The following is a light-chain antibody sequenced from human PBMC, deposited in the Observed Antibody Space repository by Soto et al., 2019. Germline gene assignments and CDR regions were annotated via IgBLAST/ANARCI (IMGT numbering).Light chain of an antibody. V-gene: IGKV1-6*01. CDR1: QGIRND. CDR3: LQHYNYPRT. J-gene: IGKJ1*01. Sequence: AIQMTQSPSSLSASVGDRVTIACRASQGIRNDLVWYQQKPGKAPNLLIYAASSLQSGVPSRFSGSGSGTDFTLTISSLQPEDFATYCCLQHYNYPRTFGQGTKVEIK. CDR2: AAS.